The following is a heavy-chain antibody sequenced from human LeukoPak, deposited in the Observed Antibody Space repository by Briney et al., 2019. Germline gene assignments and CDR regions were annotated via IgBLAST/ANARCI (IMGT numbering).Heavy chain of an antibody. CDR1: GYTFTGYY. V-gene: IGHV1-2*02. CDR3: ARNTTPYDSSGAKNWFDP. Sequence: ASVKVSCKASGYTFTGYYIHWVRQAPGQGLEWMGWINPNSGGTKYAQRFEGRVTMTTDTSTSTAYMELRSLRSDDTAVYYCARNTTPYDSSGAKNWFDPWGQGTLVTVSS. CDR2: INPNSGGT. J-gene: IGHJ5*02. D-gene: IGHD3-22*01.